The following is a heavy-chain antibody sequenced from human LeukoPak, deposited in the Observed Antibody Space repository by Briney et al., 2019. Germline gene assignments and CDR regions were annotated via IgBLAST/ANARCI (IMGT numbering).Heavy chain of an antibody. J-gene: IGHJ3*02. CDR2: FSHTGSP. D-gene: IGHD3-22*01. Sequence: SETLSLTCAISGASFSGYSWTWIRQPPGKGLEWIGEFSHTGSPIYNPSLKSRVTISLDTSRNQFSLELNSVTAADTAVYYCAKSNGYGLIDIWGQGTMVTVSS. CDR1: GASFSGYS. CDR3: AKSNGYGLIDI. V-gene: IGHV4-34*01.